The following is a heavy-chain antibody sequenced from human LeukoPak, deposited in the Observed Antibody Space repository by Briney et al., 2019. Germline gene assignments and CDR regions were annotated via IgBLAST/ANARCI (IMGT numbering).Heavy chain of an antibody. V-gene: IGHV3-7*01. Sequence: GGSLRLSCAASGFTFGNFWMSWVRQAPGRGLQWVASMKGDGSHIYYVDSVKGRFTISRDNARNSLFLQMNSLRAEDTAVYYRARLFGGVTTFDYWGQGALVTVSS. CDR3: ARLFGGVTTFDY. CDR2: MKGDGSHI. D-gene: IGHD2-8*02. CDR1: GFTFGNFW. J-gene: IGHJ4*02.